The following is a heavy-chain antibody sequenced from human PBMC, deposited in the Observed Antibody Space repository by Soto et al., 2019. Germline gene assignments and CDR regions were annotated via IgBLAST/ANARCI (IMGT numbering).Heavy chain of an antibody. J-gene: IGHJ5*02. CDR3: ARDRGITIFGVPYLNWFDP. D-gene: IGHD3-3*01. V-gene: IGHV3-30-3*01. CDR2: ISYDGSNK. CDR1: GFTFSSYA. Sequence: GRSLTPSCAASGFTFSSYAMHWVRQAPGKWLEWVAVISYDGSNKYYADSVKGRFTITRDNSKNTLYLQMNSLRAEDTAVYYCARDRGITIFGVPYLNWFDPWGQGTLVTVSS.